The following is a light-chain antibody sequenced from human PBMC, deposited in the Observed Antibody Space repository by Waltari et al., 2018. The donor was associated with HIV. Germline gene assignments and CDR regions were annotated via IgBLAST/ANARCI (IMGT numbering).Light chain of an antibody. Sequence: DIQMTQSPSSLSASVGDRVTIICRASQSISNYLNWYQHKPGKAPNLLIYTAISLQSGVPSRFSGSGSGTDFTLTINSLQPEDFATYFCQHSYSSPWTFGQGTKVEIQ. J-gene: IGKJ1*01. CDR1: QSISNY. CDR3: QHSYSSPWT. V-gene: IGKV1-39*01. CDR2: TAI.